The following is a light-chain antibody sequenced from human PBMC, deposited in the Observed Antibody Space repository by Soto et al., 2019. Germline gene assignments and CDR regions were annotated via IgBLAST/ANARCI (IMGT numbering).Light chain of an antibody. CDR3: QQYDRPPYT. J-gene: IGKJ2*01. Sequence: EIVLTQSPGTLSLSPGERATLSCRASQSVSSTYLAWSQQTPGQAPRLLIYGASARATGVPDRFSDRGSGTDFTLTISRLEPEDFAVYYCQQYDRPPYTVGQGTKLEIK. V-gene: IGKV3-20*01. CDR1: QSVSSTY. CDR2: GAS.